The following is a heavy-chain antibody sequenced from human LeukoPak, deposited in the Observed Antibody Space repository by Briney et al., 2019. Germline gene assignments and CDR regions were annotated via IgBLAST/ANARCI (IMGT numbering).Heavy chain of an antibody. CDR2: INAGNGNT. CDR3: ARDEGLLSPVFYDY. V-gene: IGHV1-3*01. CDR1: GYTFTSYA. D-gene: IGHD1-26*01. Sequence: GASVRVSCKASGYTFTSYAMHWVRQAPGQRLEWMGWINAGNGNTKYSQKFQGRVTITRDTSASTAYMELSSLRSDDTAVYYCARDEGLLSPVFYDYWGQGTLVTVSS. J-gene: IGHJ4*02.